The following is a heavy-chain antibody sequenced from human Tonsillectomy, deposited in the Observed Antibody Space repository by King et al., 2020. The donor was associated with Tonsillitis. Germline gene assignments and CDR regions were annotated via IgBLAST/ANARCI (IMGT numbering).Heavy chain of an antibody. V-gene: IGHV4-39*01. D-gene: IGHD1-26*01. CDR1: GGSISSSSYY. J-gene: IGHJ2*01. CDR2: IYYSGST. CDR3: ARHVAWERRRYYWYFDL. Sequence: QLQESGPGLVKPSETLSLTCTVSGGSISSSSYYWGWIRQPPGKGLEWIGSIYYSGSTYYNPSLKSRVTISVDTSKNQFSLKLSSVTAADTAVYYCARHVAWERRRYYWYFDLWGRGTLVTVSS.